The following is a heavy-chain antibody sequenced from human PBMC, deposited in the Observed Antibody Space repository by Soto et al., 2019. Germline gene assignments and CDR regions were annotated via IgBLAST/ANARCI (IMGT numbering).Heavy chain of an antibody. J-gene: IGHJ4*02. D-gene: IGHD6-13*01. CDR2: INHSGST. V-gene: IGHV4-34*01. CDR1: GGSFSGYI. CDR3: ARVVEEQQLAPFFDY. Sequence: SETLSLTCAVYGGSFSGYIWTWIRQSPGKGLQWIGQINHSGSTYYNPSLKSRVTISVDTSKNQFSLKLSSVTAADTAVYYCARVVEEQQLAPFFDYWGQGTLVTVSS.